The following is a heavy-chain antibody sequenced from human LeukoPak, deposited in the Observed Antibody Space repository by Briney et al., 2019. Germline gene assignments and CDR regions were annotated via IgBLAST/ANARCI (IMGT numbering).Heavy chain of an antibody. V-gene: IGHV1-2*06. D-gene: IGHD3-10*01. Sequence: ASVKVSCKASGYTFTGYYMYWVRQAPGKGLEGMGRINPKSGGTNYAQKLQGRVTMTRDTSISTAYMELSRLRSDDTAVYYCARVIGCVAHSGSFYFDYWGQGTLVTVSS. CDR2: INPKSGGT. J-gene: IGHJ4*02. CDR3: ARVIGCVAHSGSFYFDY. CDR1: GYTFTGYY.